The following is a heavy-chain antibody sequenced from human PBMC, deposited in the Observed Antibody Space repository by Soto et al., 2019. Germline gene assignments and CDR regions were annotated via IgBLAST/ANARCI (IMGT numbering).Heavy chain of an antibody. CDR1: GFTFSSYS. Sequence: GGSLRLSCAASGFTFSSYSMNWVRQAPGKGLEWVSSISSSSSYIYYADSVKGRFTISRDNAKNSLYLQMNSLRAEDTAAYYCARDPWDDYYDSSGYFYWGQGTLVTVSS. V-gene: IGHV3-21*01. CDR3: ARDPWDDYYDSSGYFY. CDR2: ISSSSSYI. J-gene: IGHJ4*02. D-gene: IGHD3-22*01.